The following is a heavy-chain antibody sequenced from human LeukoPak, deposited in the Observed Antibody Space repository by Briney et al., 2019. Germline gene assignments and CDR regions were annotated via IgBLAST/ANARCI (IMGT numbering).Heavy chain of an antibody. D-gene: IGHD6-19*01. Sequence: SETLSLTCAVYGGSFSGYYWSWIRQPPGKGLEWIGEINHSGSTNYSPSLKSRVTISVDTSKNQFSLKLSSVTAADTAVYYCASTPTGYSSGWYGFWGQGTLVTVSS. V-gene: IGHV4-34*01. CDR2: INHSGST. CDR3: ASTPTGYSSGWYGF. CDR1: GGSFSGYY. J-gene: IGHJ4*02.